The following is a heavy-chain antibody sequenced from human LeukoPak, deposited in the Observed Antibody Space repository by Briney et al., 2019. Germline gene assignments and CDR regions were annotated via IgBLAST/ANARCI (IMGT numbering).Heavy chain of an antibody. J-gene: IGHJ4*02. CDR2: VSYDGTT. CDR1: GDSVTSYY. V-gene: IGHV4-59*08. D-gene: IGHD2-8*02. Sequence: SETLSLTCSVSGDSVTSYYWSWIRQPPGKGLEWIGYVSYDGTTNYTPSLRSRVIMAVDTAKNHISLRLTSLSAADTAVYYCARLDCTGDGCYNHWGRGILVTVSS. CDR3: ARLDCTGDGCYNH.